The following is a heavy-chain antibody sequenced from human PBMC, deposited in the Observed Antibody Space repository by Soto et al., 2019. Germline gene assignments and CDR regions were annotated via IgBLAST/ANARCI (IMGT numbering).Heavy chain of an antibody. J-gene: IGHJ3*02. D-gene: IGHD5-12*01. CDR1: GGSVSSGSYY. CDR3: ATEVGWLQWRGYAFDI. V-gene: IGHV4-61*01. CDR2: IYDSGST. Sequence: QVQLQESGPGLVKPSETLSLTCTVSGGSVSSGSYYWSWIRQPPGKGLEWIGYIYDSGSTNYNPSLXSXAXIXLDTSTHQFSLKLRSVTAADTALYYCATEVGWLQWRGYAFDIWGQGTMVTVSS.